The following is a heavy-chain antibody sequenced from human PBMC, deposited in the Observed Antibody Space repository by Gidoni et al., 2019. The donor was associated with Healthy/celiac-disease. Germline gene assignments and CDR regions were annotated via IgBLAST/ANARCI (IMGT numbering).Heavy chain of an antibody. CDR3: ARANTAVTTGNFDY. CDR2: SIPILGIA. J-gene: IGHJ4*02. Sequence: QVQLVQSGAEVKKPGSSVKVSCKASGGTFSSYAISWVRQAPGQGHEWMGRSIPILGIANYAQAFQRRVTITADKSTSTAYMEMRSLRSEDTAVYYYARANTAVTTGNFDYWGQGTLVTVSS. V-gene: IGHV1-69*09. CDR1: GGTFSSYA. D-gene: IGHD4-17*01.